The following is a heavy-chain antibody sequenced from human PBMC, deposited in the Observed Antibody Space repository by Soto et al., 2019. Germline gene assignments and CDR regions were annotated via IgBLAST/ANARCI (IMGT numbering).Heavy chain of an antibody. V-gene: IGHV3-23*01. CDR1: GFTFSSYA. D-gene: IGHD2-2*01. J-gene: IGHJ6*02. CDR2: IGESGTPT. Sequence: EVQLLESGGGLVQPGGSLRLSCAASGFTFSSYAMKWVRQAPGKGLEWVSLIGESGTPTYYADSVKGRFTISRDNYGNTLFLEMYSLRAEDTAVYYCARYIPGVRYDGMDVWGQGTTVTVSS. CDR3: ARYIPGVRYDGMDV.